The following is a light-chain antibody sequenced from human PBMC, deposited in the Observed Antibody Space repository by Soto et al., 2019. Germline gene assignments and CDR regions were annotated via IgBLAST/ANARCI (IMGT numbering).Light chain of an antibody. CDR2: GAS. V-gene: IGKV3-15*01. J-gene: IGKJ1*01. CDR1: QSVSSN. Sequence: IVMTQSPATLSLPPGQRPTLSGRASQSVSSNLAWYQQKPGQAPRPLIYGASTRATGIPARFSGSGSGTEFTLTISRLQPEDFAVYYCQQCNNWTRTFGQGTKVDIK. CDR3: QQCNNWTRT.